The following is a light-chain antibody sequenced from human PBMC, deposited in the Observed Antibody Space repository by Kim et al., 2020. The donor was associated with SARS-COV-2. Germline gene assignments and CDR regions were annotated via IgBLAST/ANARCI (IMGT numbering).Light chain of an antibody. Sequence: SASVGDRVTITCRASQDISNYLAWFQHKPGKAPKLLIYAASALHSEVPSRFSGSGSGTDFTLTISSLQPEDVATFYCQSYNSAPWTFGQGTKLEI. V-gene: IGKV1-27*01. CDR2: AAS. CDR3: QSYNSAPWT. CDR1: QDISNY. J-gene: IGKJ1*01.